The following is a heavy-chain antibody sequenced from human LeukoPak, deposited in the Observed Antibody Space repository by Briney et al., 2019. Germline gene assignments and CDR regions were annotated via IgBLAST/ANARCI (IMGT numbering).Heavy chain of an antibody. CDR1: GGSISSYY. Sequence: SEALSLTCTVSGGSISSYYWSWIRQPPGKGLEWIGFIYYSGSTNYNPSLKSRVTISLDTSKNQFSLKLSSVTAADTAVYYCARTGIVGATIDAFDIWGQGTMVTVSS. V-gene: IGHV4-59*08. J-gene: IGHJ3*02. D-gene: IGHD1-26*01. CDR2: IYYSGST. CDR3: ARTGIVGATIDAFDI.